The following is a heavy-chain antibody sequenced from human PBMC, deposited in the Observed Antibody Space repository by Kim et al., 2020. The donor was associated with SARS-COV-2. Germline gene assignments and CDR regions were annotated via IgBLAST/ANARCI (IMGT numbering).Heavy chain of an antibody. Sequence: SETLSLTCTVSGGSISNYYWSWVRQPAGRGLQWIGRIFSSGSTTYNPSLDSRVTMSVDTSKNQFSLRLSSLTAADTAVYYCARDVYNSGFFDYWGQGTPVTVSS. CDR2: IFSSGST. D-gene: IGHD6-19*01. J-gene: IGHJ4*02. CDR3: ARDVYNSGFFDY. V-gene: IGHV4-4*07. CDR1: GGSISNYY.